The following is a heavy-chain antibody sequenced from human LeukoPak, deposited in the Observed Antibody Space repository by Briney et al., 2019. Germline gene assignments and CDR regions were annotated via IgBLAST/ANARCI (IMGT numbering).Heavy chain of an antibody. CDR3: AREADGGKGPNLDY. CDR1: GGSISSGGYS. D-gene: IGHD4-23*01. J-gene: IGHJ4*02. Sequence: SETLSLTCAVSGGSISSGGYSWSWIRQPPGKGLEWIGYIYHSGSTNYNPSLKSRVTISVDESKNQFSLKLSSVTAADTAVYYCAREADGGKGPNLDYWGQGTLVTVSS. CDR2: IYHSGST. V-gene: IGHV4-30-2*01.